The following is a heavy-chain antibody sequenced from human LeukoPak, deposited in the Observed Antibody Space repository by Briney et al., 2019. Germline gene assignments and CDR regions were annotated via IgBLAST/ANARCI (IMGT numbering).Heavy chain of an antibody. D-gene: IGHD3-10*02. V-gene: IGHV3-23*01. CDR2: ISGGVGST. CDR1: GFTVSSNY. CDR3: AKGNTMYTAYYFDY. Sequence: PGGSLRLSCAASGFTVSSNYMSWVRQAPGKGLEWVSVISGGVGSTSYADSVKGRFTISRDNSKNTLYLQMNSLRAEDTPVYYCAKGNTMYTAYYFDYWGQGTLVTVSS. J-gene: IGHJ4*02.